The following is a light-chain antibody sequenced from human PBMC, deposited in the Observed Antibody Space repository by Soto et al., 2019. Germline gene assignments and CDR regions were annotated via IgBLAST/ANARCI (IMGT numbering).Light chain of an antibody. CDR1: SSDIGGYNY. CDR2: EVS. CDR3: SSYASGTTHVV. V-gene: IGLV2-14*01. Sequence: QSAPTQPASVSRSPGQSITISCTGTSSDIGGYNYVSWYQQYPGKAPKLMIYEVSNRPSGVSNRFSGSKSGNAASLTFSGLQAEDEAHYYCSSYASGTTHVVFGGGTKLTLL. J-gene: IGLJ2*01.